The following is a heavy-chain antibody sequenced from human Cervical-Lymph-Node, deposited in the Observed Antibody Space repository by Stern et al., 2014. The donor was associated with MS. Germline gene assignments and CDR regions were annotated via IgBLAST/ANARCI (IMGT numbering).Heavy chain of an antibody. CDR1: GFTFSSYG. CDR3: ARDAMYSGSYPDY. D-gene: IGHD1-26*01. CDR2: IWYDGSNK. V-gene: IGHV3-33*08. J-gene: IGHJ4*02. Sequence: QVQLVESGGGVVQPGRSLRLSCAGSGFTFSSYGMHWVRQAPGKGLEWVALIWYDGSNKYYADSVKGRFTISRDNSKNMLYLQMNSLRAEDTAVYYCARDAMYSGSYPDYWGRGTLVTVSS.